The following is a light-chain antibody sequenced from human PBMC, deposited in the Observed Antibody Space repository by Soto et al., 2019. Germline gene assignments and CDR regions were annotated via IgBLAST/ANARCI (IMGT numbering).Light chain of an antibody. Sequence: QSVLTQPPSASGTPGQRVTISCSGSTSNIGSNFVFWYQQLPGTAPTLLIYSNNQRPSGVPDRFSGSKAGTSASLAISGLHSEDEADYYCAAWDDSLNGYVFGSGTKVTVL. CDR1: TSNIGSNF. CDR3: AAWDDSLNGYV. V-gene: IGLV1-44*01. CDR2: SNN. J-gene: IGLJ1*01.